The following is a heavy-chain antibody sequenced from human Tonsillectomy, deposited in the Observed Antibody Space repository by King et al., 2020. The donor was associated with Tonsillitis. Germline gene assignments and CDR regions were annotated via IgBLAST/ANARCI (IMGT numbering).Heavy chain of an antibody. D-gene: IGHD3-22*01. Sequence: VQLVESGGGLVKPGGSLRLSCAASGFTFSNAWMSWVRQAPGKGLEWVGRIKSKTDGETTDYAAPVKGRFTISRDDSKNTLYLQMNSLKTEDTAVYYCTTDLTYYFDTSGYYQNPRFEYFQHWGQGTLVTVSS. CDR1: GFTFSNAW. CDR3: TTDLTYYFDTSGYYQNPRFEYFQH. V-gene: IGHV3-15*01. CDR2: IKSKTDGETT. J-gene: IGHJ1*01.